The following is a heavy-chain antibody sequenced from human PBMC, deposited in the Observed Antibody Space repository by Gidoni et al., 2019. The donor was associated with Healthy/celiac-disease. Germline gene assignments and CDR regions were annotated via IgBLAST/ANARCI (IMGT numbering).Heavy chain of an antibody. CDR3: AKDMRTSGGRVVVPAASCMDV. V-gene: IGHV3-43*01. CDR2: ISWDGGST. J-gene: IGHJ6*02. D-gene: IGHD2-2*01. Sequence: EVQLVESGGVVVQPGGSLRLSCAASGFTFDDYTMHWVRQAPGKGLEWVSLISWDGGSTYYADSVKGRFTISRDNSKNSLYLQMNSLRTEDTALYYCAKDMRTSGGRVVVPAASCMDVWGQGTTVTVSS. CDR1: GFTFDDYT.